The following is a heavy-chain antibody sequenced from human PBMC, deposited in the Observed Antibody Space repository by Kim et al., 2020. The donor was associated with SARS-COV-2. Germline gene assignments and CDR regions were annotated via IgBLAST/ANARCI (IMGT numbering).Heavy chain of an antibody. Sequence: GGSLRLSCAASGFTFSDYYMSWIRQAPGKGLEWLSYISSVTNYTNYADSVEGRFTISRDNAKNSLFLQMNSLRAEDTAVYYCARVALGSSSWYWFDPWGQGNLVNVSS. D-gene: IGHD6-13*01. V-gene: IGHV3-11*05. J-gene: IGHJ5*02. CDR3: ARVALGSSSWYWFDP. CDR1: GFTFSDYY. CDR2: ISSVTNYT.